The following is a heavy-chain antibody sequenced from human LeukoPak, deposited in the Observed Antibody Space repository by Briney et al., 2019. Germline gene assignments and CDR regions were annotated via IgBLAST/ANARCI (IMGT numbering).Heavy chain of an antibody. CDR3: ARQKCTSTSCLTKNAFDI. CDR2: IYTSGST. D-gene: IGHD2-2*01. V-gene: IGHV4-4*09. J-gene: IGHJ3*02. CDR1: GSISGYY. Sequence: SESLSLTCTVSGSISGYYWSWIRQPPGKGLEWIGYIYTSGSTNYNPSLESRVTISVDTSKNQFSLDLSSVTAADTAVYYCARQKCTSTSCLTKNAFDIWGQGTMVTVSS.